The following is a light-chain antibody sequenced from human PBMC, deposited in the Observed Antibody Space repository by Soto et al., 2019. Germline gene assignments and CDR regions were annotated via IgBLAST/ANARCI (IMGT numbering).Light chain of an antibody. CDR3: QQSYRIPPT. J-gene: IGKJ2*01. CDR2: AAS. CDR1: QTITSY. Sequence: DIQMTQSPSSLSASVGDRVTITCRTSQTITSYLNWYQQKPGKAPNLLIYAASTLQSGVPSRFSGSGSGTDFTLTISSLQPEDFATYYCQQSYRIPPTFGQGTKLEIK. V-gene: IGKV1-39*01.